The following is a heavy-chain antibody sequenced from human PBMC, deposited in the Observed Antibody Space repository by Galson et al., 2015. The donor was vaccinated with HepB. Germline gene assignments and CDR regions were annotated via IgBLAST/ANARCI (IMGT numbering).Heavy chain of an antibody. CDR1: GFTFSSYA. J-gene: IGHJ4*02. D-gene: IGHD5-12*01. V-gene: IGHV3-23*01. Sequence: SLRVSCAASGFTFSSYAMSWVRQAPGKGLEWVSAISGSGGSTYYADSVKGRFTISRDNSKNTLYLQMNSLRAEDTAVYYCAKVPTSRGYSGYEFVVVTQDTDYWGQGTLVTVSS. CDR3: AKVPTSRGYSGYEFVVVTQDTDY. CDR2: ISGSGGST.